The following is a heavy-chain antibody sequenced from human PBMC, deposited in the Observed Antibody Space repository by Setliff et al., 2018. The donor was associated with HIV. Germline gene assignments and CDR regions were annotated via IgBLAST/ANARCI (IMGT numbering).Heavy chain of an antibody. CDR1: GGSFGSHY. V-gene: IGHV4-59*11. CDR2: IYYTGST. J-gene: IGHJ4*02. D-gene: IGHD5-12*01. Sequence: SETLSLTCTVSGGSFGSHYWSWIRQPPGKGLEWIGTIYYTGSTIYNPSLQNRVTMSVDTSKNHFSLKVNSVTAADTAVYFCARWGDGYNSYDYWGQGTLVTVS. CDR3: ARWGDGYNSYDY.